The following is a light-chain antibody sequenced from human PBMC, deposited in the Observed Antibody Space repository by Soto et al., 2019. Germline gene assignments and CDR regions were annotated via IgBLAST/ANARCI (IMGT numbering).Light chain of an antibody. CDR3: QQYGSSPST. Sequence: EIVLTQSPGTLSLSPGERATLSCRASQSVSSSYLAWYQQKPGQAPRLLIYGASGRATGIPDRFSGSGSGTDFTLTISRLEPEDFAVYYCQQYGSSPSTFGPGTKVDIK. J-gene: IGKJ3*01. V-gene: IGKV3-20*01. CDR2: GAS. CDR1: QSVSSSY.